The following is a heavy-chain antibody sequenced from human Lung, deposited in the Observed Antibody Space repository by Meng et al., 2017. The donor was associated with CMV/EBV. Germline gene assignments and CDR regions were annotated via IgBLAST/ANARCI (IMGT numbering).Heavy chain of an antibody. V-gene: IGHV3-73*01. CDR1: GFTFSGPA. Sequence: GEXXKISCAASGFTFSGPAMHWVRQASGKGLEWVGRIRSKANSYATAYAASVKGRFTISRDDSKNTAYLQMNSLKTEDTAVYYCTRPFYCSSTSCYKFRAFDIXGQGTMVTVSS. J-gene: IGHJ3*02. CDR2: IRSKANSYAT. CDR3: TRPFYCSSTSCYKFRAFDI. D-gene: IGHD2-2*02.